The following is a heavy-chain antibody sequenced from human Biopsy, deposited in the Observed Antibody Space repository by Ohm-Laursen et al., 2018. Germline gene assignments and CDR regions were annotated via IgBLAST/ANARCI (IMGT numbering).Heavy chain of an antibody. D-gene: IGHD1-26*01. Sequence: SVKVSCKASGGTFSNSAINWVRQAPGQGLEWMGGIIPIFNTAKDAQNFQGRVRMTADKSTNTAYMELTSLRSEDTAVYYCARSMLGASTGDDAFDVWGQGTLATVSS. CDR2: IIPIFNTA. J-gene: IGHJ3*01. CDR3: ARSMLGASTGDDAFDV. V-gene: IGHV1-69*06. CDR1: GGTFSNSA.